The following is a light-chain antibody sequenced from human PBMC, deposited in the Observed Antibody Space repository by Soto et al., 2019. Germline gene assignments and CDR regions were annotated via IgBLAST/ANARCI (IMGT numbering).Light chain of an antibody. V-gene: IGKV1-39*01. J-gene: IGKJ3*01. Sequence: DIQMTQSPSSLSASVGDRISITCRASQTISTYLNWYQQKPGKAPKLLIYGASSLQSGVPSRFSGSGSGTDFTLTISSLQPEDFATYYCQQSYRAPRFTFGPGTKVDIK. CDR2: GAS. CDR1: QTISTY. CDR3: QQSYRAPRFT.